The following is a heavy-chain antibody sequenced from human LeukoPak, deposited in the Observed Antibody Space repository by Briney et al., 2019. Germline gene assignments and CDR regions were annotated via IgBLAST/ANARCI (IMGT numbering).Heavy chain of an antibody. CDR3: ARRHGSGSYSPYYYYYYMDV. CDR1: GGSISSYY. CDR2: IYYSGST. D-gene: IGHD3-10*01. Sequence: SETLSLTCTVSGGSISSYYWSWIRQPPGKGLEWIGYIYYSGSTNYNPSLKSRVTISVDTSKNQFSLKLSSVTAADTAVYYCARRHGSGSYSPYYYYYYMDVWQRDHGHRLL. V-gene: IGHV4-59*08. J-gene: IGHJ6*03.